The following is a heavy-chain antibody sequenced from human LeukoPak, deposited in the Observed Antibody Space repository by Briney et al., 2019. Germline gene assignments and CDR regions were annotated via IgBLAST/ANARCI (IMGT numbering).Heavy chain of an antibody. CDR2: MNPNSGHT. D-gene: IGHD3-22*01. Sequence: GASVKVSCKASGYTFTSYDINWVRQAPGQGLEWMGWMNPNSGHTAYAQKFQGRVTITADKSTSTAYMELSSLRSEDTAVYYCATGGINHFDSSGYYNFWGQGTLVTVSS. CDR1: GYTFTSYD. CDR3: ATGGINHFDSSGYYNF. V-gene: IGHV1-8*01. J-gene: IGHJ4*02.